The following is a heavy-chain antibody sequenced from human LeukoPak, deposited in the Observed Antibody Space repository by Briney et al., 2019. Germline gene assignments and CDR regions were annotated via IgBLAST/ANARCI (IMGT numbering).Heavy chain of an antibody. CDR1: GFTFSSYW. Sequence: GGSLRLSCAASGFTFSSYWMHWVRQAPGKGLVWVSRIKSDGSNTNYADSVKGRFTISRDNAKNTLHLQMNSLRAEDTAVYYCARGGYYGSGRYYFDSWGQGTLVTVPS. V-gene: IGHV3-74*01. J-gene: IGHJ4*02. CDR2: IKSDGSNT. D-gene: IGHD3-3*01. CDR3: ARGGYYGSGRYYFDS.